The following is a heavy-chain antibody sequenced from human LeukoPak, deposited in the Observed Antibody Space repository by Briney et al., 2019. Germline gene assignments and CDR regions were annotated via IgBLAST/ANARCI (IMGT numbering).Heavy chain of an antibody. J-gene: IGHJ4*02. V-gene: IGHV3-74*01. CDR1: GFTFSSYW. CDR2: INSDGSST. Sequence: GGSLRLSCAASGFTFSSYWMHWVRQAPGKGLVWVSRINSDGSSTSYADSVKGRFTISRDNAKNTLYLQMNSLRAEDTAVYYCARDIIKYDSSGYYIGLEYYFDYWGQGTLVTVSS. CDR3: ARDIIKYDSSGYYIGLEYYFDY. D-gene: IGHD3-22*01.